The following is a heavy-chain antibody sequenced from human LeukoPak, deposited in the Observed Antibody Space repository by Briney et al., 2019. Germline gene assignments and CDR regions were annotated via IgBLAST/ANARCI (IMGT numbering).Heavy chain of an antibody. CDR1: GFTFSSHG. Sequence: GGSLRLSCAASGFTFSSHGMSWVRQAPGKGLEWVSTISGSGDYTYYADSVKGRFTISRDNSKNTLYLQMNSLRVEDTAVYYCAKVTYGSGTYGAFDSWGQGTLVTISS. J-gene: IGHJ4*02. CDR3: AKVTYGSGTYGAFDS. CDR2: ISGSGDYT. D-gene: IGHD3-10*01. V-gene: IGHV3-23*01.